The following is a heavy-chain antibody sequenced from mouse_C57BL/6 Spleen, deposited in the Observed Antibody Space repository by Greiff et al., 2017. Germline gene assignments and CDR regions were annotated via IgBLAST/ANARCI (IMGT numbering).Heavy chain of an antibody. Sequence: VKLQESGPELVKPGASVKISCKASGYTFTDYYINWVKQRPGQGLEWIGWIFPGSGSTYYNEKFKGKATLTVDKSSSTAYMLLSSLTSEDSAVYFCAPYYYGPYWYFDVWGTGTTVTVSS. V-gene: IGHV1-75*01. J-gene: IGHJ1*03. CDR3: APYYYGPYWYFDV. CDR1: GYTFTDYY. CDR2: IFPGSGST. D-gene: IGHD1-1*01.